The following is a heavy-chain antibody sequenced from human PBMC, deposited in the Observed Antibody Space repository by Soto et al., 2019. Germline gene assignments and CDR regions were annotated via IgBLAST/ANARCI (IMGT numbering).Heavy chain of an antibody. CDR1: GRPINSGGYC. Sequence: PSDALSLTCNVSGRPINSGGYCWSWIRQHPGKGLDWIGCISYGGSTSYNPSLKSRVTISVDTSKYQFSLKLTSVTAADTAVYYCSRGILVWGQG. V-gene: IGHV4-31*03. J-gene: IGHJ1*01. D-gene: IGHD5-18*01. CDR2: ISYGGST. CDR3: SRGILV.